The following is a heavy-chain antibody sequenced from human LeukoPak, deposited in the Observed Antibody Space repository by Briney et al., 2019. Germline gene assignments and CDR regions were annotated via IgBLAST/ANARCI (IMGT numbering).Heavy chain of an antibody. Sequence: GGSLRLSCAASGFTFSSYAMSWVRQAPGKGLEWVSGLSGGSTYTYYADSVKGRFTISRDNSKNTLYLQMNSLRAEDTAVYYCAKDPQYCSGGSCYSVTEYFQHWGQGTLVTVSS. CDR2: LSGGSTYT. V-gene: IGHV3-23*01. CDR1: GFTFSSYA. J-gene: IGHJ1*01. D-gene: IGHD2-15*01. CDR3: AKDPQYCSGGSCYSVTEYFQH.